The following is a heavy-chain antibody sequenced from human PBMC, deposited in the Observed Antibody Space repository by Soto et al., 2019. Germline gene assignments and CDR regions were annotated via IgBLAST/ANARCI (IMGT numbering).Heavy chain of an antibody. J-gene: IGHJ4*02. CDR1: GGSISSYY. CDR2: FYYSGST. Sequence: SETLSLTCIVSGGSISSYYWSWIRQPPGKGLEYIGCFYYSGSTYYNPSLKSRVTISVDTSKNQFSLKLSSVTAADTAVYYCASIRTITMIVVVITQSYYFDYWGQGTLVTVSS. CDR3: ASIRTITMIVVVITQSYYFDY. D-gene: IGHD3-22*01. V-gene: IGHV4-59*04.